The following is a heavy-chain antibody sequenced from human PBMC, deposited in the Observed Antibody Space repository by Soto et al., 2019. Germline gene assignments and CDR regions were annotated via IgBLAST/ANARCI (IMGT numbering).Heavy chain of an antibody. Sequence: PSETLSLTCAVYGGSFSGYYWSWIRQPPGEGLEWIGEINHSGSTNYNPSLKSRVTISVDTSKNQFSLKLSSVTAADTAVYYCARRSRGGGSCYGFWGKGTTVTVSS. V-gene: IGHV4-34*01. CDR1: GGSFSGYY. CDR3: ARRSRGGGSCYGF. CDR2: INHSGST. J-gene: IGHJ6*04. D-gene: IGHD2-15*01.